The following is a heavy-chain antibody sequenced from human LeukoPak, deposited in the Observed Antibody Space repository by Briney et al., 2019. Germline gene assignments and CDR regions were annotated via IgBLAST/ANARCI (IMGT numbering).Heavy chain of an antibody. D-gene: IGHD3-16*02. CDR2: IKADGTEK. V-gene: IGHV3-7*01. CDR1: GFTFGTSW. J-gene: IGHJ4*02. CDR3: SFSLNY. Sequence: GGSLRLSCAASGFTFGTSWMDWVRQAPGKGLEWVANIKADGTEKYYVDSVRGRFTISRDNAKNSLDLQMNSLRAEDTAVYYWSFSLNYWGQGTLVTVSS.